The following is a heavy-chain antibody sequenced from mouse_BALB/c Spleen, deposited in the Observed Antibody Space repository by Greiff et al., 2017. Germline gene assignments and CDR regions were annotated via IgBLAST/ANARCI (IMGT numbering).Heavy chain of an antibody. CDR2: ISDGGSYT. V-gene: IGHV5-4*02. CDR3: ARGGYGSRTWFAY. Sequence: DVKLVESGGGLVKPGGSLKLSCAASGFTFSDYYMYWVRQTPEKRLEWVATISDGGSYTYYPDSVKGRFTISRDNAKNNLYLQMSSLKSEDTAMYYCARGGYGSRTWFAYWGQGTLVTVSA. J-gene: IGHJ3*01. CDR1: GFTFSDYY. D-gene: IGHD1-1*01.